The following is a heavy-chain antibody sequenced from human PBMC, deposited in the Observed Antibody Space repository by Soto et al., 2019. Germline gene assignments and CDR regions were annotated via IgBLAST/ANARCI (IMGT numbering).Heavy chain of an antibody. J-gene: IGHJ4*02. D-gene: IGHD2-15*01. CDR3: ARVLNRKQGGPIGY. CDR2: INHSGST. Sequence: QVQLQQWGAGLLKPSETLSLTCAVYGGSFSGYYWSWIRQPPGKGLEWIGEINHSGSTNYNPSLKSRVTITVDTSKNQFSLKLSSVTAADTAVYYCARVLNRKQGGPIGYCGQGTLVTVSS. CDR1: GGSFSGYY. V-gene: IGHV4-34*01.